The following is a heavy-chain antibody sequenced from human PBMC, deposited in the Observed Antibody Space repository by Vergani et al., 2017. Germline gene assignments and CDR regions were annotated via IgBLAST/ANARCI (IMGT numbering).Heavy chain of an antibody. V-gene: IGHV3-43*02. CDR1: GFTFDDYA. CDR2: ISGDGGST. J-gene: IGHJ4*02. D-gene: IGHD2-2*02. Sequence: EVQLVESGGGVVQPGGSLRLSCAASGFTFDDYAMHWVRQAPGKGLEWVSLISGDGGSTYYADSVKGRFTISRDNSKNSLYLQMNSLRTEDTALYYCAKDKAVGGIVVVPAAIRGFDYWGQGTLVTVSS. CDR3: AKDKAVGGIVVVPAAIRGFDY.